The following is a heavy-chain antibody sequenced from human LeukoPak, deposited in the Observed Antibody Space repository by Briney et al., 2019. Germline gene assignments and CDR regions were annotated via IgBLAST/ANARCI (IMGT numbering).Heavy chain of an antibody. CDR3: ARSPSYDFWSGSNIRHFDY. V-gene: IGHV1-2*02. CDR2: INPNSGGT. J-gene: IGHJ4*02. D-gene: IGHD3-3*01. CDR1: GYTFTGYY. Sequence: ASVKVSCTASGYTFTGYYMHWVRQAPGQGLEWMGWINPNSGGTNYAQKFQGRVTMTRDTSISTAYMELSRLRSDDTAVYYCARSPSYDFWSGSNIRHFDYWGQGTLVTVSS.